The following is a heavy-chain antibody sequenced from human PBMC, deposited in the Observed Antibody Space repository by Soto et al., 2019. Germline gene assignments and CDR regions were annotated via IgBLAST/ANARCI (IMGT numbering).Heavy chain of an antibody. CDR3: AKKLLWFGDPWGPLDY. J-gene: IGHJ4*01. Sequence: EVQLLESGGGLVQPGGSLRLSCAASGFTFSNYAMTWVRQVPGKGLEWVSAISNSGDSTNYADSVKGRLTISRDNSKNTLYLQMNSLRDEDTAIYYCAKKLLWFGDPWGPLDYWGHGNLVTVSS. D-gene: IGHD3-10*01. CDR2: ISNSGDST. V-gene: IGHV3-23*01. CDR1: GFTFSNYA.